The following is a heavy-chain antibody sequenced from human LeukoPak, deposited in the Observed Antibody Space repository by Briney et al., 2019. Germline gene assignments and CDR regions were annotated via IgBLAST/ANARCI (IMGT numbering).Heavy chain of an antibody. V-gene: IGHV1-69*04. CDR2: IIPILGIA. CDR3: ARAEPDGYSYGYEDDY. D-gene: IGHD5-18*01. CDR1: GGTFSSYA. J-gene: IGHJ4*02. Sequence: SVKVSCKASGGTFSSYAISWVRQAPGQGLEWMGRIIPILGIANYAQKFQGRVTITADKSTSTAYMELSSLRSEDTAVYYCARAEPDGYSYGYEDDYWGQGTLVTVSS.